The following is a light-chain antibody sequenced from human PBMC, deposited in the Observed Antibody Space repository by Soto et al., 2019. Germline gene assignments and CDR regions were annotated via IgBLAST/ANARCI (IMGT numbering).Light chain of an antibody. V-gene: IGKV3-15*01. Sequence: EIVMTQSPATLSVSPGERATLSCRASQSGSSNLAWYQQKPGQAPRRLIYGASTRATGIPARFSGSGSGTEFTLTISSLQSEDFAVYYCQQYSNWPRTFGQGTKVEIK. J-gene: IGKJ1*01. CDR1: QSGSSN. CDR3: QQYSNWPRT. CDR2: GAS.